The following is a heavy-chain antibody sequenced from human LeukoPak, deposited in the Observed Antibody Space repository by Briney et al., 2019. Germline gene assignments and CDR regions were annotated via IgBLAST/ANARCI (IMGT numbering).Heavy chain of an antibody. V-gene: IGHV4-34*01. CDR2: INHSGST. Sequence: SETLSLTCAVYGGSFSGYYWSWIRQPPGKGLEWIGEINHSGSTNYNPSLKSRVTISVDTSKNQFSLKPSSVTAADTAVYYCARGLRLQQPLDAFDIWGQGTMVTVSS. D-gene: IGHD6-13*01. J-gene: IGHJ3*02. CDR3: ARGLRLQQPLDAFDI. CDR1: GGSFSGYY.